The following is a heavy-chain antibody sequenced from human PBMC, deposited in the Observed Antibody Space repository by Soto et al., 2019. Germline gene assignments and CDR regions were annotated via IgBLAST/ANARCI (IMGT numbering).Heavy chain of an antibody. CDR1: GGTFSSYA. CDR2: IIPIFGTA. V-gene: IGHV1-69*13. D-gene: IGHD6-13*01. CDR3: ARRRAAAGTSYYYYGMDV. J-gene: IGHJ6*02. Sequence: SVKVSCKASGGTFSSYAISWVRQAPGQGLEWMGGIIPIFGTANYAQKFQGRVTITADESTSTAYMELSSLRSEDTAVYYCARRRAAAGTSYYYYGMDVWGQGTTVTVSS.